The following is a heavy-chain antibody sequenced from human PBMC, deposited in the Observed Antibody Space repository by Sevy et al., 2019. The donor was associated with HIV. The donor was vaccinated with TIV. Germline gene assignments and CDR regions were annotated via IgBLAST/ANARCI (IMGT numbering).Heavy chain of an antibody. CDR3: AKDHYYDSSGMGYYFDY. CDR1: GFTFSSYG. J-gene: IGHJ4*02. V-gene: IGHV3-30*18. D-gene: IGHD3-22*01. CDR2: ISYDGSNK. Sequence: GGSLRLSCAASGFTFSSYGMHWVRQAPGKGLEWVAVISYDGSNKYYADSVKGRFTISRDNSKNTLYLQMNSLRAEDTAVYYCAKDHYYDSSGMGYYFDYWGQRTLVTVSS.